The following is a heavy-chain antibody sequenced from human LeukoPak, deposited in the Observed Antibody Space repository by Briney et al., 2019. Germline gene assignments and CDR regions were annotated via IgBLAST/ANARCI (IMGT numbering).Heavy chain of an antibody. Sequence: GGSLRLSCAASGFTFSTYEMNWVRQAPGQGLEWVSYISSSGSTIFYADSVKGRFTISRDNAKNSLYLQMNSLRAEDTAVYYCTRSGWSYSSDYWGQGTLVTVSS. CDR3: TRSGWSYSSDY. V-gene: IGHV3-48*03. J-gene: IGHJ4*02. CDR1: GFTFSTYE. CDR2: ISSSGSTI. D-gene: IGHD6-19*01.